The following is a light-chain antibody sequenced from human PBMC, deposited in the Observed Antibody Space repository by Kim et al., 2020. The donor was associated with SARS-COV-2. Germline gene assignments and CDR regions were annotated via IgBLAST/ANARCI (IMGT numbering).Light chain of an antibody. J-gene: IGKJ1*01. Sequence: ASGGDRATITCRDSQSISSWLAWYQQKPGKAPKLLIYKASSLESGVPSRFSGSGSGTEFTLTISSLQPDDFATYYCQQYNSYSGTFGQGTKVDIK. V-gene: IGKV1-5*03. CDR2: KAS. CDR1: QSISSW. CDR3: QQYNSYSGT.